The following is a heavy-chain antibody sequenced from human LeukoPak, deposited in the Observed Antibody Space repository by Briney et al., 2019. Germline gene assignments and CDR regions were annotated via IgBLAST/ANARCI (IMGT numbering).Heavy chain of an antibody. CDR2: IIPIFGTA. Sequence: SVKVSCKASGGTFSSYAISWVRQAPGQGLEWMGGIIPIFGTANYAQKFQGRVTITTDESTSTAYMELSSLRSEDTAVYYCARIIDFWSGYAFDIWGQGTMVTVSS. CDR1: GGTFSSYA. V-gene: IGHV1-69*05. CDR3: ARIIDFWSGYAFDI. D-gene: IGHD3-3*01. J-gene: IGHJ3*02.